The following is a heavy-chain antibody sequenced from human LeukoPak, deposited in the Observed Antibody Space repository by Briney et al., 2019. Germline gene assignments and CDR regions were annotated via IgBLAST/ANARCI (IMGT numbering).Heavy chain of an antibody. D-gene: IGHD3-9*01. J-gene: IGHJ4*02. Sequence: ASVKVSRKASGYTFTSYGFSWVRQPPGQGLEWMGWISAYNGNTHYAQKLQGRVTMNPDTYPHTPYMAPRSLRSDDTAVYCCARDRYDILAGYRGGGDYWGQGTLVTVSS. CDR1: GYTFTSYG. CDR3: ARDRYDILAGYRGGGDY. V-gene: IGHV1-18*01. CDR2: ISAYNGNT.